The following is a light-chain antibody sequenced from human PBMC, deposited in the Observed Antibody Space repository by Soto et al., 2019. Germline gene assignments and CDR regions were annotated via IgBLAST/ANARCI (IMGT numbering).Light chain of an antibody. CDR3: QESYTGGFT. J-gene: IGKJ3*01. Sequence: DIQMTQSPSSLSASVGDRVTITCRASQSVGNFLNWYQQKPGLPPKYLIYAASNLQSGVPSRFSGSGSGTDFTLTISNLQPEDFATYYCQESYTGGFTFGPGTKVDIK. CDR2: AAS. CDR1: QSVGNF. V-gene: IGKV1-39*01.